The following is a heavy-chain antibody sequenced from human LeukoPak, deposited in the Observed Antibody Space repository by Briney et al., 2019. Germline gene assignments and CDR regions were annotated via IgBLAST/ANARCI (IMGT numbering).Heavy chain of an antibody. J-gene: IGHJ5*01. Sequence: KPSETLSLTCTVSAGSANTTPYYWAWIRQPPGRGLEWIGNVYFTGTTYYNASLRSRATISVDTSKNQFSLNLNSVTAADTAIYFCARLPTGYPNWFDYWGQGILVTVSS. CDR2: VYFTGTT. V-gene: IGHV4-39*01. D-gene: IGHD3-9*01. CDR1: AGSANTTPYY. CDR3: ARLPTGYPNWFDY.